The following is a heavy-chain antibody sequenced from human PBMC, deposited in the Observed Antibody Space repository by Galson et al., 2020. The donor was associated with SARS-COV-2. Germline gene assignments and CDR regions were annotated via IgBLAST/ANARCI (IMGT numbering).Heavy chain of an antibody. CDR2: IRFDGSIK. D-gene: IGHD3-10*01. CDR3: AKTVRTGVNSFDI. J-gene: IGHJ3*02. Sequence: GGYLRLSCAAYGFHFSVYGIHWVRQYNGKGLEWVASIRFDGSIKYYVDSVKGRFIVSRDNSKNLLYLQMSSLRAEDTALYYCAKTVRTGVNSFDIWGPGTMVTVSS. V-gene: IGHV3-30*02. CDR1: GFHFSVYG.